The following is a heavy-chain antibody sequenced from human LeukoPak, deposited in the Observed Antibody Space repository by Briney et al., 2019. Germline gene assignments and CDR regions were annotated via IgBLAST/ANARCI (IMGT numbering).Heavy chain of an antibody. Sequence: GASVKVSCKASGYTFTSYYMHWVRQAPGQGLEWMGLINPSGGTTRYAQKFQGRVTMTRDLSTSTDYMELSSLRSEDMAVYYCAKDGSAYYYDSSGYYSSWGQGTLVTVSS. CDR3: AKDGSAYYYDSSGYYSS. D-gene: IGHD3-22*01. V-gene: IGHV1-46*01. CDR2: INPSGGTT. J-gene: IGHJ5*02. CDR1: GYTFTSYY.